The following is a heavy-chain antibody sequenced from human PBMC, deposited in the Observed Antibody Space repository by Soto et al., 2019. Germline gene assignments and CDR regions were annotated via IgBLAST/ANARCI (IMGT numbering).Heavy chain of an antibody. Sequence: EVQLLESGGGLVQPGGSLRLSCAASGFTFSSYAMSWVRQAPGKGLEWVSAISGSGGSTYYADSVKGRFTISRDNSKNTLYLQMNSLRAEDTAVYYCAKDRTYYYDSSGYYPDAFDIWGQGTMVTVSS. CDR1: GFTFSSYA. V-gene: IGHV3-23*01. CDR3: AKDRTYYYDSSGYYPDAFDI. CDR2: ISGSGGST. J-gene: IGHJ3*02. D-gene: IGHD3-22*01.